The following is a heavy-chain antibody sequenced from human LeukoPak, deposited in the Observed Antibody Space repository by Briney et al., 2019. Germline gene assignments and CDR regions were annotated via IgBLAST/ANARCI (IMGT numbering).Heavy chain of an antibody. V-gene: IGHV4-39*02. CDR2: IYYSGST. J-gene: IGHJ2*01. CDR3: AGNNRYFDL. CDR1: GGSTSSSSYY. Sequence: SETLSLTCTVSGGSTSSSSYYWGWIRQPPGKGLEWIGSIYYSGSTYYNPSLKSRVTISVDTSKNHFSLKLSPVTAADAALYYCAGNNRYFDLWGRGTLVTVSS. D-gene: IGHD1-14*01.